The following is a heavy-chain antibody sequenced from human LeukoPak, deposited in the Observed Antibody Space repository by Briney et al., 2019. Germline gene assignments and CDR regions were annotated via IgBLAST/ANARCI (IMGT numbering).Heavy chain of an antibody. Sequence: SETLSLTCAVSGGSISSGGYSWSWIRQPPGKGLEWIGYFYRSGSTYYNPSLKSRVTISVDRSKNQFSLKLSSVTAADTAVYCCARSDYYYYMDVWGKGTTVTVSS. J-gene: IGHJ6*03. CDR1: GGSISSGGYS. CDR3: ARSDYYYYMDV. V-gene: IGHV4-30-2*01. CDR2: FYRSGST.